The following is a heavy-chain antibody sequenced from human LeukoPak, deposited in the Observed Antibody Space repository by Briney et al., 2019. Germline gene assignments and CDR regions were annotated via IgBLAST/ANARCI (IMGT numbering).Heavy chain of an antibody. CDR2: LNPDSGST. V-gene: IGHV1-2*02. CDR1: GYAFTGYF. Sequence: ASVKVPCKTSGYAFTGYFIHWVRQVPGQGLEWMGWLNPDSGSTKSAEKFQGRVTMTRDTSVSTAYMDLTSLKSDDAGLYYCARGLKNVFFSYYLDVWGKGTTVTVSS. CDR3: ARGLKNVFFSYYLDV. J-gene: IGHJ6*03. D-gene: IGHD1-1*01.